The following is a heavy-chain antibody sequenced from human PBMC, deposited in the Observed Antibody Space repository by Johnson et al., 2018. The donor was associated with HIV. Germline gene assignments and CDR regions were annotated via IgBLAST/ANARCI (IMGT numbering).Heavy chain of an antibody. J-gene: IGHJ3*02. CDR2: IYSGCST. CDR3: AKDLETGDDYVWGSYQLGAFDI. CDR1: GFTFSSYA. Sequence: QVQLVESGGGVVQPGRSLRLSCAASGFTFSSYAMHWVRQAPGKGLAWVAVIYSGCSTYYAASLKGRFTLPRARSKNTLYLQMNSLIAEDTAVYYCAKDLETGDDYVWGSYQLGAFDIWGQGTMVTVSS. V-gene: IGHV3-NL1*01. D-gene: IGHD3-16*02.